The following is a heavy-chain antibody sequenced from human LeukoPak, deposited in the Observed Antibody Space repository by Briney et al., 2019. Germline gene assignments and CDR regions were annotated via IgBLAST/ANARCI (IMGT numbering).Heavy chain of an antibody. V-gene: IGHV1-18*01. J-gene: IGHJ4*02. D-gene: IGHD3-22*01. CDR1: GYTFTSYG. CDR3: ARQYYYDSSDDY. Sequence: GASVKXSCKASGYTFTSYGXSWVRQXPXXGXEXMGWISAYNGNTNYAQKLQGRVTMTTDTSTSTAYMELRSLRSDDTAVYYCARQYYYDSSDDYWGQGTLVTVSS. CDR2: ISAYNGNT.